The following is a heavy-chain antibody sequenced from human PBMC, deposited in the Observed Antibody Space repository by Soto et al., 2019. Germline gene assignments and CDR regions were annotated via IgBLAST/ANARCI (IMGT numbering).Heavy chain of an antibody. D-gene: IGHD3-16*02. CDR2: ISYDGSNK. CDR3: ARDLDDYVWGSYRYSRFGFDY. CDR1: GFTFSSYA. V-gene: IGHV3-30-3*01. Sequence: PGGSLRLSCAASGFTFSSYAIHWVRQAPGKGLEWVAVISYDGSNKYYADSVKGRFTISRDNSKNTLYLQMNSLRAEDTAVYYCARDLDDYVWGSYRYSRFGFDYWGQGTLVTVSS. J-gene: IGHJ4*02.